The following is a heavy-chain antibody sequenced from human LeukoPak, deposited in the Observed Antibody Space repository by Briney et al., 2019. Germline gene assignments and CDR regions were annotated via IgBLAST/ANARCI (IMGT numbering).Heavy chain of an antibody. Sequence: PSETLSLTCTVSSGSIFNTNWWSWVRQPPGKGLEWIGQIFHSGSTSYSPSLKSRVTISMDKSKNQISLRLSSVTAADTAVYYCARAVVVAAALDWFDPWGQGTLVTVSS. CDR2: IFHSGST. CDR3: ARAVVVAAALDWFDP. CDR1: SGSIFNTNW. D-gene: IGHD2-15*01. V-gene: IGHV4-4*02. J-gene: IGHJ5*02.